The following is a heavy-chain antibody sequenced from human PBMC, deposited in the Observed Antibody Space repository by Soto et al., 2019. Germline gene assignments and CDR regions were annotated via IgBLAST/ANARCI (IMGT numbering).Heavy chain of an antibody. CDR3: ARESIAVVGRGAFDI. Sequence: TSETLSLTWTVSGGSISSYYWSWIRQPPGKGLEWIGYIYYSGSTNYNPSLKSRVTISVDTSKNQFSLKLSSVTAADTAVYYCARESIAVVGRGAFDIWGQGTMVTVSS. D-gene: IGHD6-19*01. J-gene: IGHJ3*02. V-gene: IGHV4-59*01. CDR2: IYYSGST. CDR1: GGSISSYY.